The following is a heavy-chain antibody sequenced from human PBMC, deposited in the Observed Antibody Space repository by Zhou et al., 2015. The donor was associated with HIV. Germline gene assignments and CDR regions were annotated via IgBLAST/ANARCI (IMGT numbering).Heavy chain of an antibody. CDR1: GGTFSGSE. D-gene: IGHD2-21*02. J-gene: IGHJ4*02. CDR2: ITPIFAIV. V-gene: IGHV1-69*01. CDR3: ARGGACGGDCYSDY. Sequence: QVQLVQSGTEVKKPGSSVKISCKTSGGTFSGSEISWVRQVPGQGLEWMGGITPIFAIVNYAQKFRGRVTITADEYTSIAYMELTSLKSEDAAVYYCARGGACGGDCYSDYWGQGTLVTVSS.